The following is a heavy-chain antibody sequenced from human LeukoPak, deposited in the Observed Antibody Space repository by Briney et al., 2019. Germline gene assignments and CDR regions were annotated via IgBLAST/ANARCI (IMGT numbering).Heavy chain of an antibody. CDR3: ARAYDMWTGYSSNSLFDY. V-gene: IGHV3-21*01. CDR2: ISSSSSYI. CDR1: GFTFSSYS. J-gene: IGHJ4*02. Sequence: GGSLRLSCAASGFTFSSYSMNWVRQAPGKGLEWVSSISSSSSYIYYADSVKGRFTISRDNAKNSLYLQMNSLRAEDTAVYYCARAYDMWTGYSSNSLFDYWGQGTLVTVSS. D-gene: IGHD3-9*01.